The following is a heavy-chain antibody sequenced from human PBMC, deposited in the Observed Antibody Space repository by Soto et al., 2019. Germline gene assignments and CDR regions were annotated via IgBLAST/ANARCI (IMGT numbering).Heavy chain of an antibody. J-gene: IGHJ6*02. V-gene: IGHV1-69*01. D-gene: IGHD2-2*01. CDR2: IIPIVGTA. Sequence: QVQLVQSGAEVQKPGSSVKVSCKASGGTFSSYAISWVRQAPGQGLEWMGGIIPIVGTANYAQKFQGRVTITADESTSTADMELSSLRSEDTAGYYCARADCSRTRCSIHADIYYYYGMDVCGQGTTVTVSS. CDR1: GGTFSSYA. CDR3: ARADCSRTRCSIHADIYYYYGMDV.